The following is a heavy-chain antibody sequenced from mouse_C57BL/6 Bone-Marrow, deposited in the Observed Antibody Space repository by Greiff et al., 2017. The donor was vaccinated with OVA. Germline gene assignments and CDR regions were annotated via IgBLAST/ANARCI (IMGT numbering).Heavy chain of an antibody. CDR2: IWRGGST. V-gene: IGHV2-5*01. Sequence: QVQLQQSGPGLVQPSQSLSITCTVSGFSLTSYGVHWVRQSPGKGLEWLGVIWRGGSTDYNAAFMSRLSITKDNSKSQVFFKMNSLQADDTAIYYCAKNFRYYGSSYWYFDVWGTGTTVTVSS. CDR3: AKNFRYYGSSYWYFDV. J-gene: IGHJ1*03. CDR1: GFSLTSYG. D-gene: IGHD1-1*01.